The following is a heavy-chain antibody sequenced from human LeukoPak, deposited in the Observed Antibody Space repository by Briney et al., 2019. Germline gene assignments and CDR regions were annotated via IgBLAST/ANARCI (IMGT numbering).Heavy chain of an antibody. D-gene: IGHD3-22*01. V-gene: IGHV1-46*01. J-gene: IGHJ4*02. CDR2: INPSGGST. CDR3: ARDGDYYDSSGYYSSYFDY. Sequence: GASVTVSCKASGYTFTSYYMHWVRQAPGQGLEWMGIINPSGGSTSYAQKFQGRVTMTRDTSTSTVYMELSSLRSEDTAVYYCARDGDYYDSSGYYSSYFDYWGQGTLVTVSS. CDR1: GYTFTSYY.